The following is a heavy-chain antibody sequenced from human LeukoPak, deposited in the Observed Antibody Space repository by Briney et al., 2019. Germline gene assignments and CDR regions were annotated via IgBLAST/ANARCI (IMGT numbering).Heavy chain of an antibody. V-gene: IGHV1-18*01. J-gene: IGHJ4*02. CDR2: ISAYNGNT. CDR1: GYTFTSYG. CDR3: ARGPGYHYDFWSGYSVRPVLGD. D-gene: IGHD3-3*01. Sequence: GASVKVSCKASGYTFTSYGISWVRQAPGQGLEWMGWISAYNGNTNYAQKLQGRVTMTTDTSTSTAYMELRSLRSDDTAVYYCARGPGYHYDFWSGYSVRPVLGDWGQGTLVTVSS.